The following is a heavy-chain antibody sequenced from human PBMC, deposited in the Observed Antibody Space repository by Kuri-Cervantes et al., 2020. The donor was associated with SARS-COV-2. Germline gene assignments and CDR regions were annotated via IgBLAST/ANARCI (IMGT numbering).Heavy chain of an antibody. CDR3: ARSPGSIVVVTAPDY. V-gene: IGHV1-18*04. CDR1: GYTFTSYG. CDR2: ISAYNGNT. Sequence: ASVQVSCKASGYTFTSYGISWVRQAPGQGLEGMGWISAYNGNTNYAQKLQGRFTITTDTSTSTAYMELRSLRSDDTAVYYCARSPGSIVVVTAPDYWGQGTLVTVSS. J-gene: IGHJ4*02. D-gene: IGHD2-21*02.